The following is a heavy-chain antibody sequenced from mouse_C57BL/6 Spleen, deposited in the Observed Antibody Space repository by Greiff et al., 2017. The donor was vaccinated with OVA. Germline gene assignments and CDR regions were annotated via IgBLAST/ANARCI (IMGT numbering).Heavy chain of an antibody. Sequence: EVQRVESGGGLVKPGGSLKLSCAASGFTFSSYAMSWVRQTPEKRLEWVATISDGGSYTYYPDNVKGRFTISRDNAKNHLYLQMSHLKSEDTAMYYCARELRLDYWGQGTTLTVSS. CDR2: ISDGGSYT. CDR1: GFTFSSYA. CDR3: ARELRLDY. V-gene: IGHV5-4*01. D-gene: IGHD1-2*01. J-gene: IGHJ2*01.